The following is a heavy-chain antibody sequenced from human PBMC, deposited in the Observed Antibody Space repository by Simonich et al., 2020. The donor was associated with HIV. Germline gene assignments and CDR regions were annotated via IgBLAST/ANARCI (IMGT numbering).Heavy chain of an antibody. CDR1: GGSISSSSYY. D-gene: IGHD2-2*01. Sequence: QLQLQESGPGLVKPSETLSLTCTVSGGSISSSSYYWGWIRQPPGKGLEWIGSIYYSGSTYYNPSLKSRVTISVDTSKNQFSLKLGSVTAADTAVYYCAAMPYYYYYMDVWGKGTTVTVSS. V-gene: IGHV4-39*01. J-gene: IGHJ6*03. CDR3: AAMPYYYYYMDV. CDR2: IYYSGST.